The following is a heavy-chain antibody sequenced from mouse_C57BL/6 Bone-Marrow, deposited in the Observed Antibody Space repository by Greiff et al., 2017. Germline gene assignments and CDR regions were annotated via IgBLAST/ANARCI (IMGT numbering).Heavy chain of an antibody. CDR2: IYPGSGST. V-gene: IGHV1-55*01. J-gene: IGHJ1*03. CDR1: GYTFTSYW. D-gene: IGHD3-3*01. CDR3: ARILGGYFDV. Sequence: QVQLQQPGAGLVKPGASVKMSCKASGYTFTSYWITWVKQRPGKGLEWIGDIYPGSGSTNYNEKFKSKATLTVDTSSRTAYMQLSSLTSEDSAVYYCARILGGYFDVWGTGTTVTVSS.